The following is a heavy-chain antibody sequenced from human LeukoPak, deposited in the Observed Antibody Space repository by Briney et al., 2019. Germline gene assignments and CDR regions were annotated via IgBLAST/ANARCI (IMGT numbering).Heavy chain of an antibody. CDR1: GFTFSSYT. J-gene: IGHJ4*02. V-gene: IGHV3-7*01. CDR3: TRDADDNGDSFDY. D-gene: IGHD4-17*01. CDR2: IKRDGSDK. Sequence: PGGSLRLSFAASGFTFSSYTMNWVRQAPGKGLEWVASIKRDGSDKYYVDSVKGRFNISRDNTKNSVFLQMDSLRAEDTAMYYCTRDADDNGDSFDYWGQGTLVTVSS.